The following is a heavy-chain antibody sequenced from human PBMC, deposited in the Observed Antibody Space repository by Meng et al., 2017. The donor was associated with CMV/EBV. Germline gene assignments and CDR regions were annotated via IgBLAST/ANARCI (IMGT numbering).Heavy chain of an antibody. J-gene: IGHJ6*02. CDR3: ASGIQRWPNPPTHYGMDV. Sequence: SETLSLTCSVSGVSITSYYWSWIRQPPGKGLEWIGDIHDSGSTNYNPSLKSRVTILVDRSKNQCSLGLSSVTAADTARYYCASGIQRWPNPPTHYGMDVWGQGTTVTVSS. CDR1: GVSITSYY. V-gene: IGHV4-59*01. D-gene: IGHD5-24*01. CDR2: IHDSGST.